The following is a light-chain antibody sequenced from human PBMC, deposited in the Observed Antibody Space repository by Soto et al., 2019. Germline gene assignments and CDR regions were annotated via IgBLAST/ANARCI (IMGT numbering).Light chain of an antibody. V-gene: IGKV3-20*01. Sequence: EIGVTESPGTLALSSGERATLSCRASQSVSSSYLAWYQQKPGQAPRLLIYAASSRATGIPDRFSGSGSGTDFTLTISRLEPEDFALYYCQQYGTSPWTFGQGTKVDIK. CDR3: QQYGTSPWT. J-gene: IGKJ1*01. CDR2: AAS. CDR1: QSVSSSY.